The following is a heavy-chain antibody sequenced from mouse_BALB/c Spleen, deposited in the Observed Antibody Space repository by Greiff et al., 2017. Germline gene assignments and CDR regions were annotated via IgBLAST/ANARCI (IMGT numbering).Heavy chain of an antibody. J-gene: IGHJ3*01. Sequence: EVKLMESGGGLVKPGGSLKLSCAASGFTFSSYAMSWVRQTPEKRLEWVASISSGGSTYYPDSVKGRFTISRDNARNILYLQMSSLRSEDTAMYYCARGGDGYFPPFAYWGQGTLVTVSA. CDR3: ARGGDGYFPPFAY. CDR2: ISSGGST. D-gene: IGHD2-3*01. V-gene: IGHV5-6-5*01. CDR1: GFTFSSYA.